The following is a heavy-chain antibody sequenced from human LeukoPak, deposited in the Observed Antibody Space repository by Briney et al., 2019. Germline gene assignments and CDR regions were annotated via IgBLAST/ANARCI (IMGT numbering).Heavy chain of an antibody. CDR3: AKIRSSGWYRDY. CDR2: ISGIDGST. V-gene: IGHV3-23*01. D-gene: IGHD6-19*01. Sequence: GGSLRLSCAASGFTFSTSGMSWVRQAPGKGLEWVSAISGIDGSTYYADSVKGRFTISRDNSKNALYLQMNSLRVEDTAVYYCAKIRSSGWYRDYWGQGTLVTVSS. CDR1: GFTFSTSG. J-gene: IGHJ4*02.